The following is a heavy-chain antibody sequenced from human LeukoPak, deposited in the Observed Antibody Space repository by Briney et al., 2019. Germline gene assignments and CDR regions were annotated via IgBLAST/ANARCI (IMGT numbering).Heavy chain of an antibody. CDR3: ARDGPHPQLDYGMDV. CDR1: GFTFSSYA. D-gene: IGHD1-1*01. V-gene: IGHV3-30-3*01. Sequence: PGRSLRLSCAASGFTFSSYAMHWVRQAPGKGLEWVAVISYDGSNKYYAGSVKGRFTISRDNSKNTLYLQMNSLRAEDTAVYYCARDGPHPQLDYGMDVWGQGTTVTVSS. CDR2: ISYDGSNK. J-gene: IGHJ6*02.